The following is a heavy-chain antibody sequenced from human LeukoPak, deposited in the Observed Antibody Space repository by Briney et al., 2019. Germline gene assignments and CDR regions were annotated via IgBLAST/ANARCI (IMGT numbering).Heavy chain of an antibody. CDR1: GFTFDDYA. D-gene: IGHD2-2*01. V-gene: IGHV3-43*02. Sequence: QSGGSLRLSCAASGFTFDDYAMHWVRQAPGKGLEWVSLISGDGGSTYYADSVKGRFTISRDNSKNSLYPQMNSLRTEDTALYYCAKSKDQLLFHSAFDIWGQGTMVTVSS. CDR3: AKSKDQLLFHSAFDI. J-gene: IGHJ3*02. CDR2: ISGDGGST.